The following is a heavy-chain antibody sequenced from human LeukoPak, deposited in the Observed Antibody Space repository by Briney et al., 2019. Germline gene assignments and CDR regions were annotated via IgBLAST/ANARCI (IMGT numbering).Heavy chain of an antibody. CDR2: IYSGGST. D-gene: IGHD6-6*01. Sequence: PGGSLRLSCAASGFTVSSNYMSWVCQAPGKGLEWVSVIYSGGSTYYADSVKGRFTISRDNSKNTLYLQMNSLRAEDTAVYFCARGDLTTRPYYYYGMDVWGQGTTVTVSS. CDR3: ARGDLTTRPYYYYGMDV. V-gene: IGHV3-53*01. J-gene: IGHJ6*02. CDR1: GFTVSSNY.